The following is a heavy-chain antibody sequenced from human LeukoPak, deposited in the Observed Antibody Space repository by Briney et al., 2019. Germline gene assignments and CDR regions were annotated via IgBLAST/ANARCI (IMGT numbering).Heavy chain of an antibody. V-gene: IGHV3-33*01. CDR2: IWYDGSNK. CDR1: GFTFSSYG. CDR3: ASAPHSMVRGVIPYGMDV. Sequence: PGGSLRLSCAASGFTFSSYGMHWVRQAPGKGLEWVAVIWYDGSNKYYADSVKGRFTISRDNSKNTLYLQMNSLRAEDTAVYYCASAPHSMVRGVIPYGMDVWGQGTTVTVSS. J-gene: IGHJ6*02. D-gene: IGHD3-10*01.